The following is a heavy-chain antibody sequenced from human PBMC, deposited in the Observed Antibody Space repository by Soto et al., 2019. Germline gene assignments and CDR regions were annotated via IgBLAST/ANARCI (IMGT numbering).Heavy chain of an antibody. D-gene: IGHD3-16*02. CDR1: GFTFSSYG. V-gene: IGHV3-33*01. CDR2: IWYDGSNK. Sequence: QVQLVESGGGVVQPGRSLRLSCAASGFTFSSYGMHWVRQAPGKGLEWVAVIWYDGSNKYYADSVKGRFTISRDNSKNTLYLQIMSLIAEDTAVYYCARDDGYDYIWGSYRYTPGDYWGQGTLVTVSS. J-gene: IGHJ4*02. CDR3: ARDDGYDYIWGSYRYTPGDY.